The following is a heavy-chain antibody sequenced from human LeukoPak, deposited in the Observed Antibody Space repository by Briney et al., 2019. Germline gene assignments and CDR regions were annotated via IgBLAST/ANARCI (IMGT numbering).Heavy chain of an antibody. CDR3: AREIRSSSVFDY. CDR1: GFTFSSYP. J-gene: IGHJ4*02. V-gene: IGHV3-21*01. Sequence: GGSLRLSCAASGFTFSSYPMHWVRQAPGKGLEWVSSISSRSSYIYYADSVKGRFTISRDNAKNSLYLQMNSLRAEDTAVYYCAREIRSSSVFDYWGQGSLVTVSS. CDR2: ISSRSSYI. D-gene: IGHD6-6*01.